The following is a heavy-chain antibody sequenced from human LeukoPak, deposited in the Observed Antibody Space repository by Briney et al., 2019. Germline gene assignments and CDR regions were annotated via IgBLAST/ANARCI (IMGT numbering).Heavy chain of an antibody. CDR2: THYGGTT. CDR3: TRDIGDFVSDF. J-gene: IGHJ4*02. CDR1: GGSIGSGYY. Sequence: SETLSLTCTVSGGSIGSGYYWAWIRQSPGKGLEWIGSTHYGGTTHYNPSLQSRVTISADTSKNQFALDLRSVTAADTAVYYCTRDIGDFVSDFWGQGTLVTVSS. D-gene: IGHD2-21*02. V-gene: IGHV4-39*02.